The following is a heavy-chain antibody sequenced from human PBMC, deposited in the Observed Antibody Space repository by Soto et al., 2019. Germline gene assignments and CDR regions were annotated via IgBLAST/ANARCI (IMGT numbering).Heavy chain of an antibody. Sequence: GGSLRLSCAASGFTFSSYGMHWVRQAPGKGLEWVAVIWYDGSKKYYADSVKGRFTISRDNSKNTLYLQMNSLRAEDTAVYYCARAPDIGIWFGEFPDAFDIWGQGTMVTVSS. J-gene: IGHJ3*02. CDR2: IWYDGSKK. CDR1: GFTFSSYG. CDR3: ARAPDIGIWFGEFPDAFDI. V-gene: IGHV3-33*01. D-gene: IGHD3-10*01.